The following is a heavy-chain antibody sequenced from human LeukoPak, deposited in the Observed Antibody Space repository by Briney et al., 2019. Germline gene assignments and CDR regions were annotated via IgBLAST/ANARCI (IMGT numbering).Heavy chain of an antibody. CDR2: ISAYNGNT. V-gene: IGHV1-18*01. Sequence: ASVKVSCKASGYTFTSYGISWVRQAPGQGLEWMGWISAYNGNTNYAQKLQGRVTMTTDTSTSTAYMELRSLRSGDTAVYYCARDWSYCSSTSCRNLNWFDPWGQGTLVTVSS. CDR1: GYTFTSYG. D-gene: IGHD2-2*01. CDR3: ARDWSYCSSTSCRNLNWFDP. J-gene: IGHJ5*02.